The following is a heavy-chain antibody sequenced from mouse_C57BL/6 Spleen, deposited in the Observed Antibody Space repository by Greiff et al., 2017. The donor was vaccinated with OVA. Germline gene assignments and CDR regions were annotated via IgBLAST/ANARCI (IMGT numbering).Heavy chain of an antibody. CDR1: FKFTDYYM. CDR3: RDDSWYGCIY. D-gene: IGHD2-14*01. J-gene: IGHJ2*01. V-gene: IGHV1-83*01. CDR2: YPGSGNTY. Sequence: VQLQQSGPELVKPGASVKLSCKASGFKFTDYYMHWVKQKPGKGLEWIGEIYPGSGNTYYNEKFKGKATLTADTSSSTAYMQLSSLTSEDPAVYFCARDDSWYGCIYWGQGTPLTVSA.